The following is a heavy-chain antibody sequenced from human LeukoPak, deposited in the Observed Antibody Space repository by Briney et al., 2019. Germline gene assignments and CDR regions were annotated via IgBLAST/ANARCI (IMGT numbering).Heavy chain of an antibody. V-gene: IGHV3-23*01. CDR2: ISGIGGTT. Sequence: PGGSLRLSCAASGFTFSSYAMSWVRQAPGKGLEWVSAISGIGGTTYYADSVKGRFTISRDNSKNTLYLQMNSLSLDDTAVYYCAKTATYYYYNYYMDAWGKGTTVTVSS. CDR3: AKTATYYYYNYYMDA. CDR1: GFTFSSYA. D-gene: IGHD5-24*01. J-gene: IGHJ6*03.